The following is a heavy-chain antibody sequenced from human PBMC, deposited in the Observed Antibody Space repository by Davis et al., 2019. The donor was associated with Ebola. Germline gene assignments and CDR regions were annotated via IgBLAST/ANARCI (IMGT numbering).Heavy chain of an antibody. CDR1: GYGFTNYW. V-gene: IGHV5-51*06. Sequence: GESLKISCKGSGYGFTNYWIGWVRQMPGKGLEWMGIIYPGDSDTKYNPYFQGHIIISVDKSVSTAYLQWSSLKASDTAMYYCARWGSYIWGTYRSHYFDYWGQGTLVSVSS. CDR2: IYPGDSDT. CDR3: ARWGSYIWGTYRSHYFDY. J-gene: IGHJ4*02. D-gene: IGHD3-16*02.